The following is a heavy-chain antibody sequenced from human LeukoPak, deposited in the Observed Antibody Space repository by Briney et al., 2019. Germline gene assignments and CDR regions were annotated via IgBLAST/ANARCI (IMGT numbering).Heavy chain of an antibody. J-gene: IGHJ4*02. CDR2: ISYDGSNK. CDR1: GFTFSSYG. CDR3: ARRWWQQLVVTLFDY. V-gene: IGHV3-30*03. D-gene: IGHD6-13*01. Sequence: PGGSLRLSCAASGFTFSSYGMHWVRQAPGKGLEWVAVISYDGSNKYYADSVKGRFTISRDNSKNTLYLQVNSLRAEDTAVYYCARRWWQQLVVTLFDYWGQGTLVTVSS.